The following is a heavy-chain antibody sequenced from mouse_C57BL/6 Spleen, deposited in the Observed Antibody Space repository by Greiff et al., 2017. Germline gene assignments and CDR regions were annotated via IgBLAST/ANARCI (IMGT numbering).Heavy chain of an antibody. V-gene: IGHV2-2*01. D-gene: IGHD1-1*01. CDR3: ARNGYYGSSLYAMDY. CDR1: GFSLTSYG. CDR2: IWSGGST. J-gene: IGHJ4*01. Sequence: VKLVESGPGQVQPSQSLSITCTVSGFSLTSYGVHWVRQSPGKGLEWLGVIWSGGSTDYNAAFISRLSISKDNSKSQVFFKMNSLQADDTAIYYCARNGYYGSSLYAMDYWGQGTSATVSS.